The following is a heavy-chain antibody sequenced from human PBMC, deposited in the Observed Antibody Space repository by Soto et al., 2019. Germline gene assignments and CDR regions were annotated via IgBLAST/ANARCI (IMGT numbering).Heavy chain of an antibody. V-gene: IGHV5-51*01. CDR3: AIRGYGGNEGHFDH. J-gene: IGHJ4*02. Sequence: GESMKISCKGSGCSVTTYWIGWVRQMPGKGLEWMRIIFPGDSDIRYSPSFQGQVTMSADKSISTAYLQWSSLKASDTAMYYCAIRGYGGNEGHFDHWGQGTPVTVSS. CDR2: IFPGDSDI. CDR1: GCSVTTYW. D-gene: IGHD2-15*01.